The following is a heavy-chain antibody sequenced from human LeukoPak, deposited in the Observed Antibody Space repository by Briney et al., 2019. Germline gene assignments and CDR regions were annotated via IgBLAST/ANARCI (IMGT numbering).Heavy chain of an antibody. V-gene: IGHV3-43D*03. Sequence: PGGSLRLSCAASGFTFDDYAMHWVRQAPGKGLEWVSLISWDGGSTYYADSVKGRFTISRDNSKNSLYLQMNSLRAEDTALYYCAKASGYSGYDGDYFDYWGQGTLVTVSS. CDR2: ISWDGGST. D-gene: IGHD5-12*01. CDR3: AKASGYSGYDGDYFDY. J-gene: IGHJ4*02. CDR1: GFTFDDYA.